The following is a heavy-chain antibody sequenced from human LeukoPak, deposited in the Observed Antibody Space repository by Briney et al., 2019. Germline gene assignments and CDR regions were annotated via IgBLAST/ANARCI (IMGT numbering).Heavy chain of an antibody. D-gene: IGHD3-10*01. V-gene: IGHV5-51*01. CDR3: ASSTYYYGSLRLPYYYYMDV. CDR1: GYSFTSYL. Sequence: GESPKISCQGSGYSFTSYLIGWVRQMPGKGLELMGIIHPDYYDPRYSPSFQGQVTISADKSISTAYLQWSSLKASHTALYYCASSTYYYGSLRLPYYYYMDVWGKGTTVTVSS. J-gene: IGHJ6*03. CDR2: IHPDYYDP.